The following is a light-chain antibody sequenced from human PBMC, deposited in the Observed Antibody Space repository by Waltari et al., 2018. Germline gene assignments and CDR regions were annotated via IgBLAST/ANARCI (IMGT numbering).Light chain of an antibody. CDR1: QSISSY. CDR3: QQSYSTLALT. CDR2: AAS. V-gene: IGKV1-39*01. J-gene: IGKJ4*01. Sequence: DIQMTQSPSSLSASVGDRVTITCRASQSISSYLNWYQQKPGKAPKLLIDAASSLQSGVPSRFSGSGSGTDVTLNISSLQPEDFATYYCQQSYSTLALTFGGGTKVEIK.